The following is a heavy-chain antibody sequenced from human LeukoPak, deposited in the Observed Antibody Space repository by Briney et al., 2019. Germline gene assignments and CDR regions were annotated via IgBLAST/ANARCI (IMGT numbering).Heavy chain of an antibody. J-gene: IGHJ6*03. CDR1: GFSFSNYP. CDR2: VSASDTST. V-gene: IGHV3-23*01. Sequence: GGSLRLSCAPSGFSFSNYPMSWVRQAPGKGLEWVSVVSASDTSTHYADSVKGRFTISRDNSKNILYLQMNSLRVEDTAIYYCVKDQGYHYMDVWGTGTTVTVSS. CDR3: VKDQGYHYMDV.